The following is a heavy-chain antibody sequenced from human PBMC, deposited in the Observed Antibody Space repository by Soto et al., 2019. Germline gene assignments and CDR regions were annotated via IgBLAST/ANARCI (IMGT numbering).Heavy chain of an antibody. CDR3: ATIAVAGYSFSVDV. CDR1: GGSFSGYY. J-gene: IGHJ6*02. V-gene: IGHV4-34*02. CDR2: INYSGHT. D-gene: IGHD6-19*01. Sequence: QVQLQQWGAGLLKSSETLSLTCGVSGGSFSGYYWAWIRQPPGKGLEWIGEINYSGHTNYNPSLESRVTLSVDTSTKQFSLKLTSVTGADTAVYYCATIAVAGYSFSVDVWGRGTTVNVS.